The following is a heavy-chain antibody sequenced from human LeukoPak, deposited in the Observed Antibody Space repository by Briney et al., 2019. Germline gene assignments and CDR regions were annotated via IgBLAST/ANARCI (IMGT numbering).Heavy chain of an antibody. CDR3: ASLLYYDSSGYIDY. Sequence: ETLSLTCAVYGGSFSGYYWSWIRQPPGKGLEWIGEINHSGSTNYNPSLKSRVTISVDTSKNQFSLKLSSVTAADTAVYYCASLLYYDSSGYIDYWGQGTLVTVSS. D-gene: IGHD3-22*01. CDR2: INHSGST. V-gene: IGHV4-34*01. J-gene: IGHJ4*02. CDR1: GGSFSGYY.